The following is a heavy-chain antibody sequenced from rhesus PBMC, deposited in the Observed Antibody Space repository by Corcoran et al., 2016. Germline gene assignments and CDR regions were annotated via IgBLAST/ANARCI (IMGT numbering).Heavy chain of an antibody. D-gene: IGHD6-25*01. J-gene: IGHJ6*01. Sequence: QVQLQESGPGVVKPSETLSLNCAVSGGSISGGYDWSWIRQRPGKGLEWIGYIYGSSGSTTYNPSFKNRVTISKDASKNEFSLKLSSVTAADTAVYYCGSGSWNGVLDSWGQGVVVTVSS. CDR1: GGSISGGYD. CDR3: GSGSWNGVLDS. CDR2: IYGSSGST. V-gene: IGHV4-76*01.